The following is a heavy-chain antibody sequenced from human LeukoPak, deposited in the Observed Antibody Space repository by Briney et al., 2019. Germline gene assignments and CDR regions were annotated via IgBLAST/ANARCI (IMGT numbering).Heavy chain of an antibody. CDR1: GFTFSSYA. CDR2: ISYDGSNK. J-gene: IGHJ4*02. V-gene: IGHV3-30-3*01. CDR3: ARKLFFDY. Sequence: GGSLRLSCAASGFTFSSYAMHWVRQAPGKGLEWVAVISYDGSNKHYADSVKGRFTISRDNSKNTLYLQMNSLRAEDTAVYYCARKLFFDYWGQGALVTVSS.